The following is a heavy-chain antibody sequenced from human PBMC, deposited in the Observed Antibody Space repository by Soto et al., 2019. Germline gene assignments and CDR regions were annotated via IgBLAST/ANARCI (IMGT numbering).Heavy chain of an antibody. CDR3: ARLVVVVAATHWWYFDL. D-gene: IGHD2-15*01. J-gene: IGHJ2*01. V-gene: IGHV4-39*01. Sequence: LSLTCTVSGGSISSSSYYWGWIRQPPGKGLEWIGSIYYSGSTYYNPSLKSRVTISVDTSKNQFSLKLSSVTAADTAVYYCARLVVVVAATHWWYFDLWGRGTLVTGSS. CDR2: IYYSGST. CDR1: GGSISSSSYY.